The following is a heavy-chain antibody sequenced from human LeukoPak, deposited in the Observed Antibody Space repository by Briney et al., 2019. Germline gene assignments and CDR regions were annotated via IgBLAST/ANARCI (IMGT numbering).Heavy chain of an antibody. CDR3: AKDEYSSGPGY. D-gene: IGHD6-19*01. Sequence: GGSLRLSCAASGFTFSSYGMHWVRQAPGKGLEWVAVISYDGSNKYYADSVKGRFTISRDNSKNTLYLQMNSLRAEDTAVYYCAKDEYSSGPGYWGQGTLVTVSS. V-gene: IGHV3-30*18. CDR1: GFTFSSYG. CDR2: ISYDGSNK. J-gene: IGHJ4*02.